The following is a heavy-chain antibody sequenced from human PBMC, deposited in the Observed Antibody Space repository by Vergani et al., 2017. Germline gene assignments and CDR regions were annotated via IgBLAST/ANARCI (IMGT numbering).Heavy chain of an antibody. CDR1: GYSFTSYW. J-gene: IGHJ3*02. CDR2: IYPGDSDT. D-gene: IGHD6-6*01. CDR3: ARRPHKYSSSLDQLHSVLRPGRKEYAFDI. Sequence: EVQLVQSGAEVKKPGESLKISCKGSGYSFTSYWIGWVRQMPGKGLEWMGIIYPGDSDTRYSPSFQGQVTISADKSISTAYLQWSSLKASDTAMYYCARRPHKYSSSLDQLHSVLRPGRKEYAFDIWGQGTMVTVSS. V-gene: IGHV5-51*01.